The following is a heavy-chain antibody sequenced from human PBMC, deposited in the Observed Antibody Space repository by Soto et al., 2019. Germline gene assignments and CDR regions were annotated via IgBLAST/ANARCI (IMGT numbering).Heavy chain of an antibody. CDR2: INPNSGGA. Sequence: QVQLVQSGAEVKKPGASVKVSCKASGYTFTGYYMHWVRQAPGQGLEWMGWINPNSGGAHYAQMFQGWVTMTRDTSINTAYMELSRLKSDDTAVYYCAREAPSRFDKRYFDLWGRGTLVTVSS. CDR1: GYTFTGYY. J-gene: IGHJ2*01. V-gene: IGHV1-2*04. CDR3: AREAPSRFDKRYFDL. D-gene: IGHD3-10*01.